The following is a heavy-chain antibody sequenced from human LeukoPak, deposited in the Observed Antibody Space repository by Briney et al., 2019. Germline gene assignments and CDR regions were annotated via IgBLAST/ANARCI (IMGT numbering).Heavy chain of an antibody. V-gene: IGHV3-73*01. Sequence: PGGSLRLSCAASGFTFSGSAMHWVRQASGKGLEWVGRFRSKANSYATAYAASVKGRFTVSRDDSKNTAYLQMNSLKTEDTAVYYCTRQAIVVVPALDYWGQGTLVTVSS. D-gene: IGHD2-2*01. CDR1: GFTFSGSA. J-gene: IGHJ4*02. CDR3: TRQAIVVVPALDY. CDR2: FRSKANSYAT.